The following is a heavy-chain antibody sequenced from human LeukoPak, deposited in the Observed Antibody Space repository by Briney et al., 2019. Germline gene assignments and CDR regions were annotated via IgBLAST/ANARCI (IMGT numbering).Heavy chain of an antibody. CDR1: GFIFNKHA. J-gene: IGHJ4*02. Sequence: GGSLRLSCAASGFIFNKHAMSWVRQAPGKGLEWVSAISGSGGSTYYADSVKGRFTISRDNSKNTLYLQMNSLRAEDTAVYYCAKVNHIVVVTALYFDYWGQGTLVTVSS. V-gene: IGHV3-23*01. CDR2: ISGSGGST. D-gene: IGHD2-21*02. CDR3: AKVNHIVVVTALYFDY.